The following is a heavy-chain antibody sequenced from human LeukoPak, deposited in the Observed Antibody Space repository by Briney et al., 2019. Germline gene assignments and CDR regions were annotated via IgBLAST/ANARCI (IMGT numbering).Heavy chain of an antibody. CDR2: IRYDGSNK. CDR3: AKDANFGGNSVYHDY. CDR1: GFTFSSYG. V-gene: IGHV3-30*02. D-gene: IGHD4-23*01. Sequence: GGSLRLSCAASGFTFSSYGMHWVRQAPGKGLEWVAFIRYDGSNKYYADSVKGRFTISRDNSKNTLYLQMNSLRAEDTAVYYCAKDANFGGNSVYHDYWGQGTLVTVSS. J-gene: IGHJ4*02.